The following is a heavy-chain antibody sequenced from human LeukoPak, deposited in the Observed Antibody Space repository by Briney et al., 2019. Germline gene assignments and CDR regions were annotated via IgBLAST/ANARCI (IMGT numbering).Heavy chain of an antibody. Sequence: GGSLRLSCVASGFSFSSYWMSWVRQARGKGLEWVANIKEDGSEKYYVDSVKGRFTISRDHAKNSLHLQMNSLRAEDTAVYYCARDRLYDFWSGFDYWGQGTLGTVSS. V-gene: IGHV3-7*05. J-gene: IGHJ4*02. CDR2: IKEDGSEK. CDR1: GFSFSSYW. D-gene: IGHD3-3*01. CDR3: ARDRLYDFWSGFDY.